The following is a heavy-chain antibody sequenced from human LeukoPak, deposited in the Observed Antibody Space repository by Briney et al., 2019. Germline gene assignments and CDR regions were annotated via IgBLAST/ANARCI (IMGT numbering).Heavy chain of an antibody. D-gene: IGHD1-26*01. Sequence: GGSLRLSCAASGFTFSSYTMNWVRQAPGKGLEWVAVISYDGSNKYYTDSVKGRFTISRDNSKNTLYLQMNSLRAEDTAVYYCARGVGSGSRLRAGDYWGQGTLVTVSS. J-gene: IGHJ4*02. CDR3: ARGVGSGSRLRAGDY. CDR2: ISYDGSNK. CDR1: GFTFSSYT. V-gene: IGHV3-30*14.